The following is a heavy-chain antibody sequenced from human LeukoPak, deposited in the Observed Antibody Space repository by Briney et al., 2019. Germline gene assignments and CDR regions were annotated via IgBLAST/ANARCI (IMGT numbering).Heavy chain of an antibody. CDR2: VYYTGST. CDR1: GGSISNYY. D-gene: IGHD3-10*01. CDR3: ARLVNYYGSGTHMDF. V-gene: IGHV4-59*01. Sequence: SETLSLTCTVSGGSISNYYWSWIRQSPGKGLEWIGYVYYTGSTNYNPSLKSRVTISVDTSENQFSLKLSSVTAADTALYYCARLVNYYGSGTHMDFWGQGTTVTVSS. J-gene: IGHJ6*02.